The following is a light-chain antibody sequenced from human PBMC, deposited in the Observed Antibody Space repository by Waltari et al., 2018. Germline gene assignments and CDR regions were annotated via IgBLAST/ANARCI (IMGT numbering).Light chain of an antibody. CDR3: MQAKEFPRA. V-gene: IGKV2-24*01. J-gene: IGKJ1*01. Sequence: DIVMTQTPLSLPVTLGQPDSISCRSSQGLVHHNGNTYLSWLQQRPGQPPRLLIYKVSNRVPGVPDRFSGSGAGTDFTLKISRVEAEDVGIYYCMQAKEFPRALGQGTKVEIK. CDR2: KVS. CDR1: QGLVHHNGNTY.